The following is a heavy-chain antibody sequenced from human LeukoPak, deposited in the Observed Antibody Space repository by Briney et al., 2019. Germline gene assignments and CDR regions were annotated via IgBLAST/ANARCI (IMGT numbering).Heavy chain of an antibody. V-gene: IGHV4-34*01. D-gene: IGHD3-10*01. J-gene: IGHJ4*02. CDR1: GGSFSGYY. Sequence: PSETLSLTCAVYGGSFSGYYWSWIRRPPGKGLEWIGEINHSGSTNYNPSLKSRVTISVDTSKNQFSLKLSSVTAADTAVYYCARVRGRLLDYWGQGTLVTVSS. CDR2: INHSGST. CDR3: ARVRGRLLDY.